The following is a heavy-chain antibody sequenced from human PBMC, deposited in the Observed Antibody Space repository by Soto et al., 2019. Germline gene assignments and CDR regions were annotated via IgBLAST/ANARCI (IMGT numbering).Heavy chain of an antibody. V-gene: IGHV3-21*01. CDR3: ARDPRSPYYDILTIYYYYYGMDV. CDR2: ISSSSSYI. D-gene: IGHD3-9*01. Sequence: GGSLRLSCAASGFTFSSYSMNWVRQAPGKGLEWVSSISSSSSYIYYADSVKGRFTISRDNAKNSLYLQMNSLRAEDTAVYYCARDPRSPYYDILTIYYYYYGMDVWGQGTTVTVSS. J-gene: IGHJ6*02. CDR1: GFTFSSYS.